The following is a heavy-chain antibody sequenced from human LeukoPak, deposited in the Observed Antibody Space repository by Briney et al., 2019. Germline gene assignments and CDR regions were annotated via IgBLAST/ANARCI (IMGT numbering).Heavy chain of an antibody. D-gene: IGHD6-19*01. CDR1: GYTFTGYY. J-gene: IGHJ4*02. V-gene: IGHV1-2*02. Sequence: ASVKVSCKASGYTFTGYYMHWVRQAPGQGREWMGWINPNSGGTNYAQKFQGRVTMTRDTSISTAYMELSRLRSDDTAVYYCARVSAVAGTLGYWGQGTLVTVSS. CDR2: INPNSGGT. CDR3: ARVSAVAGTLGY.